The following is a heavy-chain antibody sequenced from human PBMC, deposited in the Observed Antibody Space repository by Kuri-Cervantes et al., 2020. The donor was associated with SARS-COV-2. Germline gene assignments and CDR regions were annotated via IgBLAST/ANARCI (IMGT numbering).Heavy chain of an antibody. D-gene: IGHD2-15*01. CDR3: APISSGRYCGVGTCSGDY. J-gene: IGHJ4*02. CDR1: GFTFRTYS. CDR2: ISSGSDYI. V-gene: IGHV3-21*04. Sequence: GGSLRLSCAASGFTFRTYSMIWVRQAPGKGLEWVSSISSGSDYIYYADPMKGRFTISRDNSKNTLYLQMNSLRAEDTAVYYCAPISSGRYCGVGTCSGDYWGQGTLVTVSS.